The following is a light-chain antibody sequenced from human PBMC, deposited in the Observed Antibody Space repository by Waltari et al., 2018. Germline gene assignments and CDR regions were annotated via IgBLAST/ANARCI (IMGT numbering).Light chain of an antibody. J-gene: IGLJ3*02. CDR1: SSNIESNT. CDR3: AACDDRLNGPV. CDR2: RNN. V-gene: IGLV1-44*01. Sequence: QSVLTQPPSASGTPGQRVTIACSGGSSNIESNTVNWYQQLPGTAPKLLIYRNNQRPSGVPDRCSGSKSGTSASLGISVLQSEDEADYYCAACDDRLNGPVFGGGTKLTVL.